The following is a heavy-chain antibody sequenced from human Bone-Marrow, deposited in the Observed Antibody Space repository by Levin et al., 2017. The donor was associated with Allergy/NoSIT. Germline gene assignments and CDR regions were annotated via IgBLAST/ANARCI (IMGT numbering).Heavy chain of an antibody. J-gene: IGHJ4*02. Sequence: PGGSLRLSCAASGFTFTDYSMNWVRQAPGKGLEWVSSISSSGSYEYYADSVKGRFTISRDNAEKSVSLQVSSLRAEDTAVYYRATGASWKDVVFESWGQGILVTVSS. V-gene: IGHV3-21*01. CDR1: GFTFTDYS. D-gene: IGHD1-1*01. CDR3: ATGASWKDVVFES. CDR2: ISSSGSYE.